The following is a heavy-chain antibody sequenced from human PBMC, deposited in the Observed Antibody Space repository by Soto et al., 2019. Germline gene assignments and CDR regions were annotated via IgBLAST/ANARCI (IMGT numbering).Heavy chain of an antibody. D-gene: IGHD5-12*01. CDR3: AHRLTSEEYSGYDFSD. V-gene: IGHV2-5*02. CDR1: GFSLSTSGVG. Sequence: QITLKESGPTLVKPTQTLTLTCTFSGFSLSTSGVGVGWIRQPPGKALEWLALIYWDDDKRYSPSLKSRLTIAKDTSKNQVVLTMTNIDPVDTATYYCAHRLTSEEYSGYDFSDWGQGTLVTVSS. CDR2: IYWDDDK. J-gene: IGHJ4*02.